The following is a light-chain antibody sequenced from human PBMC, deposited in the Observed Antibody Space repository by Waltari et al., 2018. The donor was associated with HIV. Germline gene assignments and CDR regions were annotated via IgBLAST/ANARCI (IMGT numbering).Light chain of an antibody. CDR1: SSNIGSNS. J-gene: IGLJ2*01. CDR3: ATWDDSLNGVL. Sequence: SVLTQPPVASGTPGQKVTISCSGSSSNIGSNSVFWYQQLPGAAPKPLIYRDTQPPSGFPDRFSVSKSGTSASLAIRGLRSEYEAVYSCATWDDSLNGVLFGGGTNLNVL. V-gene: IGLV1-47*01. CDR2: RDT.